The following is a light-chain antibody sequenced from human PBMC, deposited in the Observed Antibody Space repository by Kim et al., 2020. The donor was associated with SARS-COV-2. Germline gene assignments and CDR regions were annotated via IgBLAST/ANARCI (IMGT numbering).Light chain of an antibody. CDR3: QAWDSSTVV. Sequence: SYELTQPPSVSVSPGQTASVTCSGDKLGDRFVCWYQQKPGQSPVLVIYRDSKRPSGIPERFSGSNSGNTATLTISGTQAMDEADYYCQAWDSSTVVFGGGTQLTVL. CDR2: RDS. CDR1: KLGDRF. V-gene: IGLV3-1*01. J-gene: IGLJ2*01.